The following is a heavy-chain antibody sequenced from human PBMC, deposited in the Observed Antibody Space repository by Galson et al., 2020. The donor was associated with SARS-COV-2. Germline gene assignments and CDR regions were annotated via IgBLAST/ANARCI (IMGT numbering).Heavy chain of an antibody. CDR3: ARTLLFWGDAFDI. V-gene: IGHV4-59*01. CDR1: GGSISTYY. CDR2: ISYSGIT. J-gene: IGHJ3*02. D-gene: IGHD7-27*01. Sequence: TLSLTCTVSGGSISTYYWSWVRQPPGKGLEWIGYISYSGITNYNPSLKSRVTVSVDASKNQFSLNLSSVTAADTAVYYCARTLLFWGDAFDIWGQGTMVTVSS.